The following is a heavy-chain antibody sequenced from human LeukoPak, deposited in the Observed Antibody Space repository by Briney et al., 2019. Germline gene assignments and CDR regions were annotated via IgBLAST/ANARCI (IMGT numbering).Heavy chain of an antibody. CDR3: ARKSIVAAGRKPYDY. CDR1: GGSFSGCY. J-gene: IGHJ4*02. D-gene: IGHD6-13*01. Sequence: SETLSLTCAVYGGSFSGCYWSWIRQPPGKGLEWIGEIDHSGRTNSNPSLKSRVIISVDMSKNQFSLRLSSVTAADTAVYYCARKSIVAAGRKPYDYWDQGTLVTVSP. CDR2: IDHSGRT. V-gene: IGHV4-34*01.